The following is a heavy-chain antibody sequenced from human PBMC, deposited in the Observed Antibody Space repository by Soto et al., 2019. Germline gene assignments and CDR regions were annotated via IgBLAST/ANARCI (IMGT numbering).Heavy chain of an antibody. CDR2: IYWDDDK. V-gene: IGHV2-5*02. J-gene: IGHJ4*02. D-gene: IGHD4-17*01. Sequence: QITLKESGPPLVRPAQTLTLTCTFSGFSLTTTDMGVAWIRQPPGKALEWLALIYWDDDKRYNPSLKNRLAISKDTSRDRVVLKINNINPEDTGTYFCAHAGDYDLLSFDHWGPGTLVTVSS. CDR1: GFSLTTTDMG. CDR3: AHAGDYDLLSFDH.